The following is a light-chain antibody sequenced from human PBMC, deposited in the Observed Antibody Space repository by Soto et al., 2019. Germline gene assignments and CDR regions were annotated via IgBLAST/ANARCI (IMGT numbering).Light chain of an antibody. CDR1: SSNIGAGYD. V-gene: IGLV1-40*01. CDR2: RNR. J-gene: IGLJ2*01. Sequence: QSVLTQPPSGSGAPGQRVTISCTGSSSNIGAGYDVHWYQQLPGTAPKLLIYRNRNRPSGVPDRFTGSKSGTSASLAITGLQAEDEADYYCQSYDSSLSGVVFGGGTKLTVL. CDR3: QSYDSSLSGVV.